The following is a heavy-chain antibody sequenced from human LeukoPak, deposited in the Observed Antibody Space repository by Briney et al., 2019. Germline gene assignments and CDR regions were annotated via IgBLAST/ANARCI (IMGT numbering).Heavy chain of an antibody. Sequence: NSSETLSLTCAVYGGSFSGYYWSWIRQPPGKGLEWIGEINHSGSTNYNPSLKSRVTISVDTSKNQFSLKLSSVTAADTAVYYCARTLGRYNWNDLAEYYFDYWGQGTLVTVSS. CDR3: ARTLGRYNWNDLAEYYFDY. D-gene: IGHD1-1*01. J-gene: IGHJ4*02. CDR1: GGSFSGYY. V-gene: IGHV4-34*01. CDR2: INHSGST.